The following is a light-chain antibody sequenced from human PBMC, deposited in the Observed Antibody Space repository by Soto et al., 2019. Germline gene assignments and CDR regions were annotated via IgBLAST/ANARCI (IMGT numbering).Light chain of an antibody. V-gene: IGKV3-20*01. CDR3: QQYGNSPRT. CDR1: QSVNRSY. CDR2: GAS. J-gene: IGKJ1*01. Sequence: EMVLKQSPGTLSLSPGERANLACRASQSVNRSYVAWYQQKPGQAPRLLLYGASSRATGIPDRFSGSGSGTDFTRTISRLEPENFAVYYCQQYGNSPRTFGQGTKVEIK.